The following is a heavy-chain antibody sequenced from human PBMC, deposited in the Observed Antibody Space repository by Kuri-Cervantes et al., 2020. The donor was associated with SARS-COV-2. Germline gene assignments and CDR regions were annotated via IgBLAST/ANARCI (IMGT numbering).Heavy chain of an antibody. J-gene: IGHJ3*02. V-gene: IGHV3-30-3*01. CDR3: ASSPVAAPFGAFDI. D-gene: IGHD6-19*01. CDR2: ISYDGSNK. Sequence: GGSLRLSCAASGFTFSSYAMHWVRQAPGKGLEWVAVISYDGSNKYYADSVKGRFTISRDNSKNTLYLQMNSPRAEDTSVYYCASSPVAAPFGAFDIWGQGTMVTVSS. CDR1: GFTFSSYA.